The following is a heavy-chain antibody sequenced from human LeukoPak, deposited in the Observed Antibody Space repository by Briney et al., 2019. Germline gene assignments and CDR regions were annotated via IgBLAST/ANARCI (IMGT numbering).Heavy chain of an antibody. CDR1: GFTFSSYA. D-gene: IGHD3-22*01. Sequence: GGSLRLSCAASGFTFSSYAMHWVRQAPGKGLEWVAVISYDGSNKYYADSVKGRFTISRDNSKNTLYLQMNSLRAEDTAVYYCARDKLSTMIVVVRLGAFDIWGQGTMVTVSS. CDR3: ARDKLSTMIVVVRLGAFDI. J-gene: IGHJ3*02. V-gene: IGHV3-30*04. CDR2: ISYDGSNK.